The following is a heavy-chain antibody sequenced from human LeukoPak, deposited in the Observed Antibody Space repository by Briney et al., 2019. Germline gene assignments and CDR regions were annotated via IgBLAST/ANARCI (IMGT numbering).Heavy chain of an antibody. CDR1: GFTFSSYS. CDR2: ISSSSYI. CDR3: ARDEYSSSSRYYYYMDV. J-gene: IGHJ6*03. V-gene: IGHV3-21*01. Sequence: NPGGSLRLFCAASGFTFSSYSMNWVRQAPGKGLEWVSSISSSSYIYYADSVKGRFTISRDNAKNSLYLQMNSLRAEDTAVYYCARDEYSSSSRYYYYMDVWGKGTTVTVSS. D-gene: IGHD6-6*01.